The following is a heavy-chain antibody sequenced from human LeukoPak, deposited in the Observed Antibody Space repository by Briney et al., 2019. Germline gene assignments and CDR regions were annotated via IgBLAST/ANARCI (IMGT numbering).Heavy chain of an antibody. CDR3: ARDVIVTTVVTPGY. CDR1: GFTFSSYA. Sequence: PGGSLRLSCAASGFTFSSYAMHWVRQAPGKGLEWVAVISYDGSNKYYADSVKGRFTISRDNSKNTLYLQMNSLRAEDTAVYYCARDVIVTTVVTPGYWGQGTLVTVSS. CDR2: ISYDGSNK. V-gene: IGHV3-30-3*01. D-gene: IGHD4-23*01. J-gene: IGHJ4*02.